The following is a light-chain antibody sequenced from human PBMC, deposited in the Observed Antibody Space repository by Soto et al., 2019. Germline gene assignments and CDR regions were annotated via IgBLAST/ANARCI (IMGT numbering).Light chain of an antibody. Sequence: EIVLTQSPGTLSLSPGERATLSCRASQSVSSYYLAWYQQKPGQAPRLLIYGASSRATGIPDRFSGSGSGTDLTLTISRLEPEDFAVYYCQQYGSSPQPITFGQGTRLEIK. J-gene: IGKJ5*01. CDR2: GAS. CDR3: QQYGSSPQPIT. V-gene: IGKV3-20*01. CDR1: QSVSSYY.